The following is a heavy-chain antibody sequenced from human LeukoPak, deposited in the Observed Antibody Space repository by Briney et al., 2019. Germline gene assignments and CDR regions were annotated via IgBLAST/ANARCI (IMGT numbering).Heavy chain of an antibody. CDR1: GFSFSTYA. J-gene: IGHJ4*02. V-gene: IGHV3-33*01. D-gene: IGHD3-10*01. CDR2: VWHDASHT. CDR3: AREIFGSGSYPDY. Sequence: PGRSLRVSCAASGFSFSTYAMHWVRQAPGKALEWVALVWHDASHTFYTDSVKGRCTISRDNSKNTVYLQMNSLGGGDTAVYYCAREIFGSGSYPDYWGQATLVTVSS.